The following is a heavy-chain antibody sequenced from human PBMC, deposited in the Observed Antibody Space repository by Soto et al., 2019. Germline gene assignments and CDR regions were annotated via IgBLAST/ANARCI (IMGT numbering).Heavy chain of an antibody. D-gene: IGHD4-17*01. CDR3: ARGGFVKARRGNTVTTDLGWYFDL. Sequence: KPSETLSLTCTVSGDSITSYNWNWLRQPPGKALEWIGYVYSSGSTNYNPSLKSRVTISVDTSKNQFSLKLSSVTAADTAVYYCARGGFVKARRGNTVTTDLGWYFDLWGRGTLVTVPQ. CDR1: GDSITSYN. CDR2: VYSSGST. V-gene: IGHV4-59*12. J-gene: IGHJ2*01.